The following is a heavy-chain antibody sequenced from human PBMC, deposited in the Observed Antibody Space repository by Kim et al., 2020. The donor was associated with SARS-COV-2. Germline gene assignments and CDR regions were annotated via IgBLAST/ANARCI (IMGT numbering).Heavy chain of an antibody. V-gene: IGHV3-23*01. CDR1: GFTFSNYA. D-gene: IGHD3-10*01. CDR2: ISGSGGST. Sequence: GGSLRLSCAASGFTFSNYAMSWVRQAPGKGLEWVSAISGSGGSTYYADTVKGRFTISRDNSKNTLYLQMKNLRAEDTAVYYCAKEPYGSGNYQFDYWGQGTLVTVSS. J-gene: IGHJ4*02. CDR3: AKEPYGSGNYQFDY.